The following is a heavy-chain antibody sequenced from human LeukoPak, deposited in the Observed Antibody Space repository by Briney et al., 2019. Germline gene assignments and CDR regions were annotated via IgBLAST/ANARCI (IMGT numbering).Heavy chain of an antibody. CDR2: IYIDGTT. Sequence: GGSLILSCAASGFIVSHNYMTWVRQAPGKGLEWISVIYIDGTTYYAVSVKGRFTISRDQANNTLYLQMNTLRDEDTAVYYCARGPRYSFYWGQGTLVSVSS. D-gene: IGHD6-13*01. CDR3: ARGPRYSFY. V-gene: IGHV3-53*01. J-gene: IGHJ4*02. CDR1: GFIVSHNY.